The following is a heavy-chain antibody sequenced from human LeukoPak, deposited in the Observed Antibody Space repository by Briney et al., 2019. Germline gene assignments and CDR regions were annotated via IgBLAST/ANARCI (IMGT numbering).Heavy chain of an antibody. CDR1: GFTFSNYG. Sequence: GGSLRLSCAEPGFTFSNYGMHWVRQAPGKGLEWVAFIRYDGSDKYYADSAKGRFTISRDNSKNTLYLQMNSLRAEDTAVYYCAKWGCSGGSCYPFDYWGQGTLVTVSS. D-gene: IGHD2-15*01. CDR2: IRYDGSDK. J-gene: IGHJ4*02. CDR3: AKWGCSGGSCYPFDY. V-gene: IGHV3-30*02.